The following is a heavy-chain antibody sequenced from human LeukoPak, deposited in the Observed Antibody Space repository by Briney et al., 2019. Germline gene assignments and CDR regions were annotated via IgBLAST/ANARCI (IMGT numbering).Heavy chain of an antibody. CDR3: AKDHQILFYYGSGKEYYYYYYGMDV. J-gene: IGHJ6*02. Sequence: GGSLRLSCAASGFTFSSYGMHWVRQAPGKGLEWVAVISYDGSNKYYADSVKGRFTISRDNSKNTLYLQMNSLRAEDTAVYYCAKDHQILFYYGSGKEYYYYYYGMDVWGQGTTVTVSS. D-gene: IGHD3-10*01. V-gene: IGHV3-30*18. CDR1: GFTFSSYG. CDR2: ISYDGSNK.